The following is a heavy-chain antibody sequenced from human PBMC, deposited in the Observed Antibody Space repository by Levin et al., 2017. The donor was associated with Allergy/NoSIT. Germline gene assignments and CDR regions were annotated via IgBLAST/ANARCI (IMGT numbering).Heavy chain of an antibody. CDR2: IHYTGWT. CDR1: GGSISSPTTYY. CDR3: ARVKFSDSSSYHISCSTNGLDI. J-gene: IGHJ3*02. D-gene: IGHD3-22*01. Sequence: PSETLSLTCTVSGGSISSPTTYYWGWIRQPPGKGLEWIGTIHYTGWTYYNPSLKSRVTLSVETSKNQLSLKLSSVAAADTAVYYCARVKFSDSSSYHISCSTNGLDIWGQGRMVTVSS. V-gene: IGHV4-39*07.